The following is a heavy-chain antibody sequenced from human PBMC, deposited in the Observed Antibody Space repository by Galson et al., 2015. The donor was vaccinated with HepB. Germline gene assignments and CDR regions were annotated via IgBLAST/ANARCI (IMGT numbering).Heavy chain of an antibody. Sequence: SLRLSCAASGFIVSSNYMSWVRQAPGKGLEWVSVIYSGGSTYSADSVKGRFTISRDNSKNTLYLQMNSLRAEDTAVYYCARDSITGTTQYYYYYGMDVWGQGTTVIVS. CDR2: IYSGGST. J-gene: IGHJ6*02. D-gene: IGHD1-7*01. CDR1: GFIVSSNY. V-gene: IGHV3-53*01. CDR3: ARDSITGTTQYYYYYGMDV.